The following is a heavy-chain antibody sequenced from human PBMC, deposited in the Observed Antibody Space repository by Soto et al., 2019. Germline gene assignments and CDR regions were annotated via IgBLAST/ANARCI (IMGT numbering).Heavy chain of an antibody. V-gene: IGHV2-26*01. D-gene: IGHD3-16*01. CDR1: GFSLSNARMG. CDR2: IFSNEDK. J-gene: IGHJ3*01. CDR3: ARIVRGSALGTAFDV. Sequence: QVTLKESGPVLVKPTETLTLTCTVSGFSLSNARMGVSWIRQPPGKALEWRAHIFSNEDKSYSIYLKSRLTISKNTSQSQVVLTLTNMDPVDTATYYCARIVRGSALGTAFDVWGQGTMVTVSS.